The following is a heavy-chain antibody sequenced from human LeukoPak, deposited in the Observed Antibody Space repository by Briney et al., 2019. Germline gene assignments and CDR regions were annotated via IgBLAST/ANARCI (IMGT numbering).Heavy chain of an antibody. CDR2: ISYDGSNK. J-gene: IGHJ3*02. CDR3: AKDLDIVVVVAATDAFDI. CDR1: GFTFSSYG. V-gene: IGHV3-30*18. D-gene: IGHD2-15*01. Sequence: GSLRLSCAASGFTFSSYGMHWVRQAPGKGLEWVAVISYDGSNKYYADSVKGRFTISRDNSKNTLYLQMNSLRAEDTAVYYCAKDLDIVVVVAATDAFDIWGQGTMVTVSS.